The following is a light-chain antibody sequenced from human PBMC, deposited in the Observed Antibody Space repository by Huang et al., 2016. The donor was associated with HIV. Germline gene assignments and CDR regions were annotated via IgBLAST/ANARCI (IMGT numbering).Light chain of an antibody. J-gene: IGKJ1*01. CDR3: QQCGSPTLT. V-gene: IGKV3-20*01. CDR2: GAS. CDR1: QFVANAY. Sequence: EIVLTQSPGTLSLSPGDRATLPCRASQFVANAYVAWYQHTPGQSPRLLIYGASMRATGIPDRFSGSGFGTDFTLTISRLEPDDFAVYFCQQCGSPTLTFGQGTKVEIK.